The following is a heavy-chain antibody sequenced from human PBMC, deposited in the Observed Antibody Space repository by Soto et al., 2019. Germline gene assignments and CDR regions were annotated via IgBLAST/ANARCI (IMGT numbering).Heavy chain of an antibody. V-gene: IGHV4-39*01. D-gene: IGHD3-10*01. CDR3: ATSPVLLWFGELSTYTKSPNNWFDP. J-gene: IGHJ5*02. CDR1: GGSISSSSYY. CDR2: IYYSGST. Sequence: SETLSLTCTVSGGSISSSSYYWGWIRQPPGKGLEWIGSIYYSGSTYYNPSLKSRVTISVDTSKNQFSLKLSSVTAADTAVYYCATSPVLLWFGELSTYTKSPNNWFDPWGQGTLVTVSS.